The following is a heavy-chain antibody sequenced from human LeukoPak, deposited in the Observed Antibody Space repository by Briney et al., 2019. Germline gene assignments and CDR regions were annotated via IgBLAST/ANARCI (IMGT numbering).Heavy chain of an antibody. V-gene: IGHV3-7*01. J-gene: IGHJ6*03. D-gene: IGHD2-15*01. CDR1: GLTFSDSW. CDR2: IKQDGSEK. CDR3: ARDGVVVVAATVTYYYYYMDV. Sequence: GGSLGLSCVASGLTFSDSWMNWVRQAPGKGLEWVANIKQDGSEKNYVDSVKGRITISRDNAKNSVYLQMNSLRAEDTAVYYCARDGVVVVAATVTYYYYYMDVWGKGTTVTVSS.